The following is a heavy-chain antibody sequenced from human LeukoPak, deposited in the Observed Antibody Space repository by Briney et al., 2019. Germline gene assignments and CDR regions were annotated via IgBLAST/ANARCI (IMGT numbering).Heavy chain of an antibody. CDR3: AGGLGQYNWNDGY. J-gene: IGHJ4*02. Sequence: GGSLRLSCAASGFTFSRYGMHWVRQAPGKGLEWVAVIWYDGSNRYYGDSVKGRFTISRDNSKNTLYLQMNSLRAEDTALYYCAGGLGQYNWNDGYWGQGTLVTVSS. D-gene: IGHD1-20*01. CDR2: IWYDGSNR. V-gene: IGHV3-33*01. CDR1: GFTFSRYG.